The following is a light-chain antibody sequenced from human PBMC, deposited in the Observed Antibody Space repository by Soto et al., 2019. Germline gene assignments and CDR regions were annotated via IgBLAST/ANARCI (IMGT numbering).Light chain of an antibody. J-gene: IGKJ2*01. Sequence: DLQMIQSPSILPASVGDRVTITCRASESMGNWLAWYQQKPGKAPKLLIFAASDLETGVPSRFSGGGSGTEFTLTISGLQPDDFGTYYCQQYDTYPYTFGQGTKLEIK. V-gene: IGKV1-5*03. CDR2: AAS. CDR3: QQYDTYPYT. CDR1: ESMGNW.